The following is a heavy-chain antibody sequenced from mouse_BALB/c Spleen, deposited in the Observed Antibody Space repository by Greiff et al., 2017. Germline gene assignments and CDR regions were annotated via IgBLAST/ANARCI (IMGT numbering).Heavy chain of an antibody. V-gene: IGHV14-3*02. CDR2: IDPANGNT. CDR1: GFNIKDTY. D-gene: IGHD2-1*01. Sequence: EVQLQQSGAELVKPGASVKLSCTASGFNIKDTYMHWVKQRPEQGLEWIGRIDPANGNTKYDPKFQGKATITADTSSNTAYLQLSSLTSEDTAVYYCARRAYGNYVYFDYWGEGTTLTVSS. CDR3: ARRAYGNYVYFDY. J-gene: IGHJ2*01.